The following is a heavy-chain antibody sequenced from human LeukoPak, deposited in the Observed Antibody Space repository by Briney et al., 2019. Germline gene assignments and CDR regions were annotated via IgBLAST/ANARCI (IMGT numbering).Heavy chain of an antibody. J-gene: IGHJ5*02. CDR2: ISSSSSTI. CDR3: ARGQAAAGTNWFDP. CDR1: GFTFSSYS. V-gene: IGHV3-48*01. Sequence: GGSLRLSCAASGFTFSSYSMNWVRQAPGKGLEWVSYISSSSSTIYYADSVKGRFTISRDNAKNSLYLQMNSLRAEDTAVYYCARGQAAAGTNWFDPWGQGTLVTVSS. D-gene: IGHD6-13*01.